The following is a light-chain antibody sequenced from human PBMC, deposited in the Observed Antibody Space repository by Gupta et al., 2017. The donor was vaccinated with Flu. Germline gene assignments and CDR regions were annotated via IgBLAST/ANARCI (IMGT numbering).Light chain of an antibody. J-gene: IGKJ3*01. V-gene: IGKV1-5*03. CDR1: QSISSC. CDR3: QHYNSYPFT. Sequence: DIQMTQSPSTLSASVGDRVTITCRASQSISSCLAWYQQKPGRAPKLLIYNASTLESGVPTRFSGSGAETEFTLTISSLQPDDFATYYCQHYNSYPFTFGPGTKVEIK. CDR2: NAS.